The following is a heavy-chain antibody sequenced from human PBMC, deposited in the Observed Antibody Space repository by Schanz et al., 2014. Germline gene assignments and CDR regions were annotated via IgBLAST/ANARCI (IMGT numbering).Heavy chain of an antibody. J-gene: IGHJ5*01. D-gene: IGHD3-16*01. CDR3: AKDLYNYGIFDS. CDR1: GFTFSDYY. CDR2: IRYDGRNK. V-gene: IGHV3-33*06. Sequence: QVQLVESGGGVVQPGRSLRLSCAASGFTFSDYYMTWIRQAPGKGLEWVAVIRYDGRNKNFVESVKGRFTISRDNSRKTLYLQMNSLRADDTAVYYCAKDLYNYGIFDSWGQGTLVTVSS.